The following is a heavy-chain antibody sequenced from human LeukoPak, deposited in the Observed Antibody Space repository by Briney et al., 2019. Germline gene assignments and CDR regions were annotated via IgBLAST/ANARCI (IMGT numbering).Heavy chain of an antibody. V-gene: IGHV4-30-4*01. D-gene: IGHD5-18*01. CDR1: GGSISSGDYY. CDR2: IYYSGST. CDR3: ARFTARVLGRATFDP. J-gene: IGHJ5*02. Sequence: SQTLSLTCTVSGGSISSGDYYWSWIRQPPGKGLEWIGYIYYSGSTYYNPSLKSRVTISVDTSKNQFSLKLSSVTAADTAVYYCARFTARVLGRATFDPWGQGTLVTVSS.